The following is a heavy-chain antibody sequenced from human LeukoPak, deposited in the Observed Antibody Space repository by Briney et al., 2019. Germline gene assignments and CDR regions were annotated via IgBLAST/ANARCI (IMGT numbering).Heavy chain of an antibody. V-gene: IGHV3-66*02. D-gene: IGHD3-10*01. CDR1: GFTVSSNY. Sequence: GGSLRLSCAASGFTVSSNYMSWVRQAPGKGLEWVSVIYSGGSTYYADSVKGRFTISRDNSKNTLYLQMNSLRAEDTAVSYCARGKGENYYYYYYMDVWGKGTTVTVSS. CDR3: ARGKGENYYYYYYMDV. J-gene: IGHJ6*03. CDR2: IYSGGST.